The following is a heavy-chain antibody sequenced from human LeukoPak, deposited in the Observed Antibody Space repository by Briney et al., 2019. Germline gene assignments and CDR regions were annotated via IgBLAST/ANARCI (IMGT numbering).Heavy chain of an antibody. J-gene: IGHJ5*02. CDR1: GYIFSSFW. D-gene: IGHD2-21*02. V-gene: IGHV5-51*01. Sequence: GESLKISCKGSGYIFSSFWIAWVRQMPGKGLEWMGIIFPGDSDIRYRPSLQGQVTISVDKSIDTAFLQWSSLKASDSAIYYCARLTSFADLLTATRRSWFDPWGQGTLVTVSS. CDR2: IFPGDSDI. CDR3: ARLTSFADLLTATRRSWFDP.